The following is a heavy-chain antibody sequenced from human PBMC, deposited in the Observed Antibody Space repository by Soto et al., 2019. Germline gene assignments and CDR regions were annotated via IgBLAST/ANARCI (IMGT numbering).Heavy chain of an antibody. CDR3: ASSEWTVTTSGRFDY. CDR2: VIPIFGTA. D-gene: IGHD4-17*01. V-gene: IGHV1-69*12. CDR1: GGTFSSYA. J-gene: IGHJ4*02. Sequence: QVQLVQSGAEVKKPGSSVKVSCKASGGTFSSYAISWVRQAPGQGLEWMGGVIPIFGTANYAQQFQGRVTITADESTSTAYMEPGSLSSEDTAVYYCASSEWTVTTSGRFDYWGQGTLVTVSS.